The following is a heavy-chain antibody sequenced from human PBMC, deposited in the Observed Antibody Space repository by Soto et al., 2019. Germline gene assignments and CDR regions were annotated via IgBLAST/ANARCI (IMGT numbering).Heavy chain of an antibody. Sequence: SETLSLTCAVYGGSFSGYYWSWIRQPPGKGLEWIGEINHSGSTNYNPSLKSRVTISVDTSKNQFSLKLSSVTAADTAVYYCGRGRGCYYDSTGSTVPVSDYWGQGTLVTVSS. CDR1: GGSFSGYY. D-gene: IGHD3-22*01. CDR2: INHSGST. V-gene: IGHV4-34*01. CDR3: GRGRGCYYDSTGSTVPVSDY. J-gene: IGHJ4*02.